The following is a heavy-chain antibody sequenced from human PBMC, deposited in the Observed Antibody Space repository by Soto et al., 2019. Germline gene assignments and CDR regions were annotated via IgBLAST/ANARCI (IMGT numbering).Heavy chain of an antibody. V-gene: IGHV1-69*13. CDR1: GGTFSSYA. CDR2: IIPIFGTA. CDR3: ARGPVQWELLSHYFDY. Sequence: GASVKVSCKASGGTFSSYAISWVRQAPGQGLEWVGGIIPIFGTANYAQKFQGRVTITADESTSTAYMELSSLRSEDTAVYYCARGPVQWELLSHYFDYWGQGTLVTVSS. D-gene: IGHD1-26*01. J-gene: IGHJ4*02.